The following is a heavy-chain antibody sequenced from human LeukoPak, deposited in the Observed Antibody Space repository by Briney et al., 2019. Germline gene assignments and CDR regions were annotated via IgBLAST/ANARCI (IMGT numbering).Heavy chain of an antibody. Sequence: SETLSLTCAVYGGSFSGYYWSWIRQPPGKGLEWIGEINHSGSTNYNPSLKSRVTISVDTSKNQFSLKLSSVTAADTAVYYCARVDTMIVVVIPDAFDIWGQGTMVTVSS. J-gene: IGHJ3*02. CDR2: INHSGST. D-gene: IGHD3-22*01. CDR3: ARVDTMIVVVIPDAFDI. V-gene: IGHV4-34*01. CDR1: GGSFSGYY.